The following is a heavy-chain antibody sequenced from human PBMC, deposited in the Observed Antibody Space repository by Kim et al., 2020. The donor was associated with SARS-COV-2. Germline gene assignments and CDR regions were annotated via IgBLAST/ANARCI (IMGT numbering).Heavy chain of an antibody. CDR3: GRDGAARSGWGFDY. D-gene: IGHD1-26*01. J-gene: IGHJ4*02. V-gene: IGHV3-33*01. Sequence: YGAAAEGRFTISRDNSRNTVDLQMNSLTVEDTAVYYCGRDGAARSGWGFDYWGQGVRVTVSS.